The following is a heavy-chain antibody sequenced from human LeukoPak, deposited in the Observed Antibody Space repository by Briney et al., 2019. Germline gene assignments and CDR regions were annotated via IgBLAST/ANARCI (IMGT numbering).Heavy chain of an antibody. V-gene: IGHV3-74*01. CDR3: ARVDTAPKIYYMDV. Sequence: SGGSLRLSCAASGFTFSSYWMHWVRQAPGKGLVWFSRINSDGSSTSYADSVKGRFTISRDNAKNTLYLQMNSLRAEDTAVYYCARVDTAPKIYYMDVWGKGTTVTVSS. J-gene: IGHJ6*03. CDR2: INSDGSST. CDR1: GFTFSSYW. D-gene: IGHD5-18*01.